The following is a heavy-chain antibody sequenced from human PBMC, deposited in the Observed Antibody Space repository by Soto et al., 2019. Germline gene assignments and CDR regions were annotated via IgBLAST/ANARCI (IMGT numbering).Heavy chain of an antibody. Sequence: SETLSLTCAVSGGSISSSNWWSWVRQPPGKGLEWIGEIYHSGSTNYNPSLKSRVTISVDKSKNQFSLKLSSVTAADTAVYYCASVRRSGYDYYPLDYWGQGTLVTVSS. CDR3: ASVRRSGYDYYPLDY. CDR2: IYHSGST. V-gene: IGHV4-4*02. D-gene: IGHD5-12*01. J-gene: IGHJ4*02. CDR1: GGSISSSNW.